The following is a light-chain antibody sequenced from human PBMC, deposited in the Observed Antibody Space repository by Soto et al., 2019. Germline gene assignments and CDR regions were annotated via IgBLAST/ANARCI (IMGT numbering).Light chain of an antibody. J-gene: IGKJ1*01. CDR1: HNIFIW. CDR3: QQYNSYRWT. V-gene: IGKV1-5*01. CDR2: DAS. Sequence: DIQMTQSPSTLSASVGDTVTITCRASHNIFIWLAWYQHKPGKAPKLLIFDASSLHAGVPSRFSGSKSGTEFTHTISSLQPDDFATYYCQQYNSYRWTFGQGTKVDIK.